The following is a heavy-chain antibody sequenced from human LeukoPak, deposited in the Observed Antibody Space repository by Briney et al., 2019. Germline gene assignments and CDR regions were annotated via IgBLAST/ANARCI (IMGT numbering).Heavy chain of an antibody. CDR1: GFTFSSYA. J-gene: IGHJ4*02. CDR3: AVSRAIFGVVIDY. Sequence: PGGSLRLSCAASGFTFSSYAMSWVRLAPGKGLEWVTAISGSGGSTYYADSVKGRFTISRDNSKNTLYLQMNSLRAEDTAVYYCAVSRAIFGVVIDYWGQGTLVTVSS. V-gene: IGHV3-23*01. CDR2: ISGSGGST. D-gene: IGHD3-3*01.